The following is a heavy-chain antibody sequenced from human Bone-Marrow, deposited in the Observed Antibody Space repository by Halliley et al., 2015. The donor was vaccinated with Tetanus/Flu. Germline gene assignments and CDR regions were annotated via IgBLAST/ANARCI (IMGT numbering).Heavy chain of an antibody. Sequence: LSLTCAVSGASISSSNWWCWVRQPPGKGLEWIGEIHHSGRTNYNPSLKSRATISLDKSKNQFSLRLNSVTAADTASYYCATSRGSYLDYWGPGTLVTVSS. CDR2: IHHSGRT. J-gene: IGHJ4*02. CDR1: GASISSSNW. CDR3: ATSRGSYLDY. D-gene: IGHD1-26*01. V-gene: IGHV4-4*02.